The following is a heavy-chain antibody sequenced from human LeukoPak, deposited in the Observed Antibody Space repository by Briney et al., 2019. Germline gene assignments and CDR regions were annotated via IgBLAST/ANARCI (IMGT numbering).Heavy chain of an antibody. V-gene: IGHV3-33*01. J-gene: IGHJ4*02. CDR3: ARGGPYDFWSGFSY. CDR1: GFTFSSYG. Sequence: PGRSLRLSCAASGFTFSSYGMHWVRQAPGKGLEWVAVIWYDGSNKYYADSVKGRFTISRDNSKNTLYLQMNSLRAEDTAVYYCARGGPYDFWSGFSYWGQGTLVTVSS. CDR2: IWYDGSNK. D-gene: IGHD3-3*01.